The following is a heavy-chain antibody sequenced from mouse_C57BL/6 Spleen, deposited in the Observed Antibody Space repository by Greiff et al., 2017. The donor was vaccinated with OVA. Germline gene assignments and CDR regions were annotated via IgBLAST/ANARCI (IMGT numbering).Heavy chain of an antibody. V-gene: IGHV1-80*01. Sequence: QVQLKQSGAELVKPGASVKISCKASGYAFSSYWMNWVKQRPGKGLEWIGQIYPGDGDTNYNGKFKGKATLTADKSSSTAYMQLSSLTSEDSAVYFCAREDYGSSSYFDYWGQGTTLTVSS. CDR2: IYPGDGDT. CDR3: AREDYGSSSYFDY. D-gene: IGHD1-1*01. J-gene: IGHJ2*01. CDR1: GYAFSSYW.